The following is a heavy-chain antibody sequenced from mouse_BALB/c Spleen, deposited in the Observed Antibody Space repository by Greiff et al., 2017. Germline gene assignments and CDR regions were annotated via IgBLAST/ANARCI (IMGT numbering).Heavy chain of an antibody. Sequence: EVKLVESGGGLVKPGGSLKLSCAASGFAFSSYDMSWVRQTPEKRLEWVAYISSGGGSTYYPDTVKGRFTISRDNAKNTLFLQMTSLRSEDTAMYYCASERGYGNYVPFAYWGQGTLVTVSA. CDR2: ISSGGGST. CDR3: ASERGYGNYVPFAY. J-gene: IGHJ3*01. V-gene: IGHV5-12-1*01. D-gene: IGHD2-1*01. CDR1: GFAFSSYD.